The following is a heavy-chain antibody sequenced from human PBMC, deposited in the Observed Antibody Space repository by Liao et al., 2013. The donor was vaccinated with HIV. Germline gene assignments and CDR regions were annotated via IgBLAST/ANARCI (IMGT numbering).Heavy chain of an antibody. Sequence: QVQLQQWGAGLLKSSETLSLTCAVYGGSFSGHYWSWIRQPAGKGLEWIGRIYTSGSTISVDTSKNQFSLKLSSVTAADTAVYYCARDRYHSGTYYYYYYMDVWGEGTTVTVSS. CDR3: ARDRYHSGTYYYYYYMDV. CDR2: IYTSG. V-gene: IGHV4-59*10. CDR1: GGSFSGHY. D-gene: IGHD1-26*01. J-gene: IGHJ6*03.